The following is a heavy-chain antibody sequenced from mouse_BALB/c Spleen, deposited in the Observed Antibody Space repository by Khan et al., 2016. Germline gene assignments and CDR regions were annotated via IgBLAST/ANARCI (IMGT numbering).Heavy chain of an antibody. J-gene: IGHJ4*01. CDR3: ARRSYYDYENYSMDY. CDR1: AFTFSTYG. Sequence: EVELVESGGDLVKPGGSLKLSCAASAFTFSTYGMSWVRQTPDKRLEWVATISNGGTYTYYPDSIRGRFTISRDNAKNTLSLQMNRLKSEDTAMYYCARRSYYDYENYSMDYWGQGTSVTVSS. V-gene: IGHV5-6*01. D-gene: IGHD2-4*01. CDR2: ISNGGTYT.